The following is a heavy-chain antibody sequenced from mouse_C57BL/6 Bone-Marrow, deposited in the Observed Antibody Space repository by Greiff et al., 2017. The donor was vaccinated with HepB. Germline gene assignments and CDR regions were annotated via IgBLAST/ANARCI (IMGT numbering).Heavy chain of an antibody. J-gene: IGHJ2*01. Sequence: VQLQQPGAELVRPGSSVKLSCKASGYTFTSYWVDWVKQRPGQGLEWIGNIYPSDSETHYNQKFKDKATLTVDKSSSTAYMQLSSLTSEDSAVYYCARGFPYGYWGQGTTLTVSS. V-gene: IGHV1-61*01. CDR2: IYPSDSET. D-gene: IGHD1-1*02. CDR3: ARGFPYGY. CDR1: GYTFTSYW.